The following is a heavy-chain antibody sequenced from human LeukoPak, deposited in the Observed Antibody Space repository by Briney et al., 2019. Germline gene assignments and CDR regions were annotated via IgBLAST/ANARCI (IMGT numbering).Heavy chain of an antibody. CDR2: ISSSGSTI. CDR3: AREGGIAAAGHYYYYGMDV. CDR1: GFTFSSYE. Sequence: GGSLRLSCAASGFTFSSYEMNWVRQAPGKGLEWVSYISSSGSTIYYADSVKGRFTISRDNAKNSLYLQMNSLRAEVTAVYYCAREGGIAAAGHYYYYGMDVWGQGTTVTVSS. V-gene: IGHV3-48*03. J-gene: IGHJ6*02. D-gene: IGHD6-13*01.